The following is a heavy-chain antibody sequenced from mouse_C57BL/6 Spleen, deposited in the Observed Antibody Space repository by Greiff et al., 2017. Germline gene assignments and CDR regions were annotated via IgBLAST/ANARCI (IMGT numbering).Heavy chain of an antibody. CDR1: GYTFTSYW. J-gene: IGHJ1*03. CDR3: ARNRPHYYGSSYGYFDV. D-gene: IGHD1-1*01. V-gene: IGHV1-59*01. Sequence: QVQLQQPGAELVRPGTSVKLSCKASGYTFTSYWMHWVKQRPGQGLEWIGVIDPSDSYTNYTQKFKGKATLTVDTSSSTAYMQLSSLTSEDSAVYYCARNRPHYYGSSYGYFDVWGTGTTVTVSS. CDR2: IDPSDSYT.